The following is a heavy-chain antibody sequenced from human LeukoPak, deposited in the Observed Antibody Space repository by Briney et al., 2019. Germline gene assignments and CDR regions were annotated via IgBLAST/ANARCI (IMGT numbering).Heavy chain of an antibody. CDR2: INPSGGST. J-gene: IGHJ5*02. CDR3: ARVGYCSSTSCARVTWFDP. V-gene: IGHV1-46*01. CDR1: GYTFTSYY. D-gene: IGHD2-2*03. Sequence: GASVNVSCKASGYTFTSYYMHWVRQAPGQGLEWMGIINPSGGSTSYAQKFQGRVTMTRDTSTSTVYMELSSLRSEDTAVYYCARVGYCSSTSCARVTWFDPWGQGTLVTVSS.